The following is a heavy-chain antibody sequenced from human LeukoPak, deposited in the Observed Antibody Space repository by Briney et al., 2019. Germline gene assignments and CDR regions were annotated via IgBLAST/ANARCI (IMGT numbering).Heavy chain of an antibody. D-gene: IGHD6-19*01. CDR1: GGSISSGGYY. V-gene: IGHV4-31*03. J-gene: IGHJ4*02. Sequence: SQTLSLTCTVSGGSISSGGYYWSWIRQHPGTGLEWIGYIYYSGSTYYNPSLKSRVTISVDTSKNQFSLKLSSVTAADTAVYYCARVVSDSSGWDNYFDYWGQGTLVTVSS. CDR2: IYYSGST. CDR3: ARVVSDSSGWDNYFDY.